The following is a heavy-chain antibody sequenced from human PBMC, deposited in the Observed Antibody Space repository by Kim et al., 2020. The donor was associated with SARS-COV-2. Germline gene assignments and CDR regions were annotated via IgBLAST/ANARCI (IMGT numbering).Heavy chain of an antibody. V-gene: IGHV4-39*07. J-gene: IGHJ4*02. D-gene: IGHD6-19*01. CDR1: GDSISSSNYY. CDR2: IYYSGTT. Sequence: SETLSLTCTVSGDSISSSNYYGGWIRQPPGKGLEWIGIIYYSGTTYYSPSLKSRVTMSVDTSKDQFSLNLTSVTAADTAMYFCARGTALTGIKYWGQGTLVTVSS. CDR3: ARGTALTGIKY.